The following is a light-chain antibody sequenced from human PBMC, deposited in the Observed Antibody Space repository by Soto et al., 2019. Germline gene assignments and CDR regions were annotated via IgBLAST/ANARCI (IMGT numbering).Light chain of an antibody. CDR2: YAY. CDR1: QSVDRY. CDR3: PKSGKWPST. V-gene: IGKV3-11*01. J-gene: IGKJ2*02. Sequence: EVVLTQSPDTLSLSPGETATLSCRASQSVDRYVAWYQQKGGQAPRLLIYYAYTRATGVGARFTGSGYETDFRITITSLAPEDFAVYYCPKSGKWPSTFGPGTKVE.